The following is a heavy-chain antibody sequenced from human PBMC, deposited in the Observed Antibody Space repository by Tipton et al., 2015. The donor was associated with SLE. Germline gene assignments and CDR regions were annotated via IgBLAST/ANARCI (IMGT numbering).Heavy chain of an antibody. CDR2: MNPNSGNT. D-gene: IGHD3-10*01. CDR3: ARGHPAQATMVQGVITSMDV. CDR1: GYTFTSYD. Sequence: QLVQSGAEVKKPGASVKVSCKASGYTFTSYDINWVRQATGQGLEWMGWMNPNSGNTGYAQKFRGRVTMPRNTSISTAYMELSSLRSEDTAVYYCARGHPAQATMVQGVITSMDVWGQGTTVTVSS. J-gene: IGHJ6*02. V-gene: IGHV1-8*01.